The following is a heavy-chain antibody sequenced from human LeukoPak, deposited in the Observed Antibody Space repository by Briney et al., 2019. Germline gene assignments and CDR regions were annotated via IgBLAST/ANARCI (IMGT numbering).Heavy chain of an antibody. D-gene: IGHD3-16*02. CDR1: GYTFTSYG. CDR2: ISAYNGNT. V-gene: IGHV1-18*01. Sequence: PGASVNVSCKASGYTFTSYGISWVRQAPGQGLEGMGWISAYNGNTNYAQKLQGRVTMTTDTSTSTAYMELRSLRSDDTAVYYCARDLMITFGGVIPRYFDYWGQGTLVTVSS. CDR3: ARDLMITFGGVIPRYFDY. J-gene: IGHJ4*02.